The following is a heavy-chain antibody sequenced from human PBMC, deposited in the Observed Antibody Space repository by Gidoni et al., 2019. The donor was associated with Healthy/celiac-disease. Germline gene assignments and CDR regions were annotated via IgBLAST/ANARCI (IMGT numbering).Heavy chain of an antibody. D-gene: IGHD3-22*01. CDR3: ARDGGGDDSSGYYYDSLDY. V-gene: IGHV3-66*01. CDR1: GLPVSSNY. Sequence: EVQLVESGGGLVQPGGSVRLACAASGLPVSSNYMSWVRQAPVKGLEWVSVLYSGGSTYYADSVKGRFTISRDNSKNTLYLQMNSLRAEDTAVYYCARDGGGDDSSGYYYDSLDYWCQGTLVTVSS. J-gene: IGHJ4*02. CDR2: LYSGGST.